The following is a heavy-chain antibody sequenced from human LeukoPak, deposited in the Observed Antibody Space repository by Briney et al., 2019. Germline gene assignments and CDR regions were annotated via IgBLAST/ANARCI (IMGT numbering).Heavy chain of an antibody. V-gene: IGHV3-30*03. CDR1: GFTFSSYG. J-gene: IGHJ4*02. CDR3: ATGAGATVGGYYFDF. CDR2: ISYDGSNK. Sequence: QAGGSLTLSCAASGFTFSSYGMHWVRQAPGKGLEWVAVISYDGSNKYYADSVKGRFTISRDNSKNTLYLQMNSLRSEDTAVYYCATGAGATVGGYYFDFWGQGTLVTVSS. D-gene: IGHD1-26*01.